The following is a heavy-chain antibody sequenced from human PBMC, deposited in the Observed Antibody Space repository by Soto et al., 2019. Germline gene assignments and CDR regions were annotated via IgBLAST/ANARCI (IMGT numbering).Heavy chain of an antibody. D-gene: IGHD3-22*01. CDR3: SPLFLTPDYYDSGPPNLDV. V-gene: IGHV4-4*08. Sequence: SETLSLTCTVSGGSISGYYWSWIRQPPGKGLEWIGYIDNSGSTNSNPSLKSRVTISVDTSKNQFSLKLSSVTAADTAVYYCSPLFLTPDYYDSGPPNLDVGGKGTTVTVPS. CDR1: GGSISGYY. CDR2: IDNSGST. J-gene: IGHJ6*03.